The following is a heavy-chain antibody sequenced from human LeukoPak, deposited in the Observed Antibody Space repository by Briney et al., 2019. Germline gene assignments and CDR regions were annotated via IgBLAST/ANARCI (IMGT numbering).Heavy chain of an antibody. V-gene: IGHV3-48*02. CDR2: ISSTGATI. D-gene: IGHD3-10*01. CDR1: GFTFSSNG. Sequence: SGGSLRLSCAASGFTFSSNGMNWVRQAPGKGLDFIAYISSTGATIYYADSLKGRFTISRDNARNSLYLQMNSLRDEDTAVYYCRTYRWGDSFEYWGQGVLVTVAS. J-gene: IGHJ4*02. CDR3: RTYRWGDSFEY.